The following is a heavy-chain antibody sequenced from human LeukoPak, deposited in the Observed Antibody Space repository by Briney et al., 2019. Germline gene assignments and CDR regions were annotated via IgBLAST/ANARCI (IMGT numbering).Heavy chain of an antibody. CDR3: ATDVPAVTIFGY. Sequence: PGRSLRLSCAASGFSFSTYTMNWVRQAPGKGLERVAGIQHDGSRTYYADSVKGRFTISRDNAKNTLYLQMNSLRAEDTAVYYCATDVPAVTIFGYWGQGTLVTVSS. CDR2: IQHDGSRT. J-gene: IGHJ4*02. D-gene: IGHD2-2*01. V-gene: IGHV3-30-3*01. CDR1: GFSFSTYT.